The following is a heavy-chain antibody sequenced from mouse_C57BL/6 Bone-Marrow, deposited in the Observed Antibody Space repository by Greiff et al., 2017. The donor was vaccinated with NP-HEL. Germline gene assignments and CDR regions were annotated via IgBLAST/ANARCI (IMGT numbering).Heavy chain of an antibody. CDR2: IYPGSGST. D-gene: IGHD2-4*01. CDR3: ARRGLEGAWFAY. Sequence: QVQLQQSGAELVKPGASVKMSCKASGYTFTSYWITWVKQGPGQGLEWIGDIYPGSGSTNYNEKFKSKATLTVDTSSSTAYMQLSSLTSEDSAVYYCARRGLEGAWFAYWGQGTLVTVSA. CDR1: GYTFTSYW. J-gene: IGHJ3*01. V-gene: IGHV1-55*01.